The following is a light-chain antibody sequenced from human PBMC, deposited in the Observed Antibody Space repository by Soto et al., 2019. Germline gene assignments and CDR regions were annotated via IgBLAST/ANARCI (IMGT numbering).Light chain of an antibody. V-gene: IGLV1-44*01. Sequence: QSVLIQPPSASGTPGQRVTISCSGSSSNIGSNTVHWYQQLPGTAPKLLIYFNDQRPSGVPDRYSGSKSGTSASLAIRGLQSEDEANYYCASWDVSLNGHVVFGGGTKLTVL. CDR2: FND. CDR3: ASWDVSLNGHVV. CDR1: SSNIGSNT. J-gene: IGLJ2*01.